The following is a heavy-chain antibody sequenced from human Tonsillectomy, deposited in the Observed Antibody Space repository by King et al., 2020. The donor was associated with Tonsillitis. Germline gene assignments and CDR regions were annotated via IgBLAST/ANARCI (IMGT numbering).Heavy chain of an antibody. D-gene: IGHD2-15*01. V-gene: IGHV3-23*04. CDR3: AKNLWQCSGGSCYSAFDI. J-gene: IGHJ3*02. CDR2: ISGSGSST. Sequence: VQLVESGGGLVQPGGSLRLSCGVSGFTFRNYAMSWVRQAPGKGLEWVSGISGSGSSTYYADSVKGRFSISRDNSRNTLYVEMNNLSAEDTAVFYCAKNLWQCSGGSCYSAFDIWGQGTMVTVSS. CDR1: GFTFRNYA.